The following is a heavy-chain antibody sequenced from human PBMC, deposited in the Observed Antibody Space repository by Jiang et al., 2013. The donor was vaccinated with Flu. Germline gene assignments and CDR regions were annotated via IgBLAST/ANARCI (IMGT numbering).Heavy chain of an antibody. V-gene: IGHV4-34*01. CDR1: GGSFSGYY. D-gene: IGHD6-6*01. Sequence: ETLSLTCAVYGGSFSGYYWSWIRQPPGKGLEWIGEINQSGSTNYNPSLKSRVTISVDTSKNQFSLKLNSVTAADTAVYYCASKRSDYYYYGMDVWGQGTTVTVSS. CDR2: INQSGST. J-gene: IGHJ6*02. CDR3: ASKRSDYYYYGMDV.